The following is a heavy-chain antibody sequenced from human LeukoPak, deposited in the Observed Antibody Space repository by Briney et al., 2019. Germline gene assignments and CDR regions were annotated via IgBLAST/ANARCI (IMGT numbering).Heavy chain of an antibody. CDR3: ARENPSGYYNRPIDY. V-gene: IGHV4-34*01. J-gene: IGHJ4*02. D-gene: IGHD3-22*01. CDR2: IKHTGDT. Sequence: KTSETLSLTCAVYGGSFSGYYWSWIRQPPGKGLEWIGEIKHTGDTNNNPSLKSRVTMSVDTSKNQFSLKLSSVTAADTAIYYCARENPSGYYNRPIDYWGQGTLVTVSS. CDR1: GGSFSGYY.